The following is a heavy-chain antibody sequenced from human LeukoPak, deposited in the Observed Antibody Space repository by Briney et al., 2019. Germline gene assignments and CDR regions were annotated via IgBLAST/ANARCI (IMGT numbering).Heavy chain of an antibody. Sequence: GGSLRLSCVASGFTFYSYWMHWVRQAPGKGLVWVSCINGDGSTSNYADSVKGRFTISRDNAENTLYLQMNSLRAEDTAVYYCARVGVASYNWFDPWGQGTMVTVSS. J-gene: IGHJ5*02. CDR1: GFTFYSYW. V-gene: IGHV3-74*01. D-gene: IGHD2-15*01. CDR3: ARVGVASYNWFDP. CDR2: INGDGSTS.